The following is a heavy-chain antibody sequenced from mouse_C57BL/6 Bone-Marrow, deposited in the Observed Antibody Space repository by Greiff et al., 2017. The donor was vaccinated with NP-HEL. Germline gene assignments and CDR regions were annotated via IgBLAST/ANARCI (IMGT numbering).Heavy chain of an antibody. J-gene: IGHJ2*01. CDR2: INPSSGYT. CDR3: SGGLDY. D-gene: IGHD6-5*01. Sequence: QVQLQQSGAELARPGASVKMSCKASGYTFTSYTMHWVQQRPGQGLAWIGYINPSSGYTKYNQKFKDKATLTADKSSSTAYMQLSSLTSEDSAVYYCSGGLDYWGQGTTLTVSS. V-gene: IGHV1-4*01. CDR1: GYTFTSYT.